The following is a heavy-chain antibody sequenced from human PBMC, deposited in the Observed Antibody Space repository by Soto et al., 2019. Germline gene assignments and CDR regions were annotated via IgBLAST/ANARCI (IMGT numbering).Heavy chain of an antibody. D-gene: IGHD3-16*02. CDR3: ARVVGHLDPFDL. V-gene: IGHV3-23*01. Sequence: EVQLLESGGGLVQPGGSLRLSCAASGFTLANFAMSWVRQAPGKGLEWVSGIGGGGRDTYYADSVKGRFPMSRDNSKNTLYLQMNSLRAEDTAVYYCARVVGHLDPFDLWGQGTMVIVSS. J-gene: IGHJ3*01. CDR2: IGGGGRDT. CDR1: GFTLANFA.